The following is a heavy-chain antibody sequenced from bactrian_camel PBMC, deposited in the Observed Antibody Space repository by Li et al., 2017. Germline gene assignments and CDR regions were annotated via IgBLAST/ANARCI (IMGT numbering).Heavy chain of an antibody. Sequence: VQLVESGGGLVQPGGSLRLSCAASGFNFGSYAMAWARRAPGKGLEWVSGINRGGGSAYYVDSVKGRFTISQDKPKNMVYLQVNSLKPEDTAVYYCVRDAGTPYGYNYWGQGTQVTVS. CDR1: GFNFGSYA. D-gene: IGHD6*01. J-gene: IGHJ4*01. V-gene: IGHV3S40*01. CDR2: INRGGGSA. CDR3: VRDAGTPYGYNY.